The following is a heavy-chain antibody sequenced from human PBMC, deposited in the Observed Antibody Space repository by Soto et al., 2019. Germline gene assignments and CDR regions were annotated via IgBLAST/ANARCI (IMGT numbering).Heavy chain of an antibody. CDR2: IYYSGST. CDR1: GGSISSYY. V-gene: IGHV4-59*01. CDR3: ARDIFGYFDY. D-gene: IGHD3-3*01. J-gene: IGHJ4*02. Sequence: KPSETLSLTCTVSGGSISSYYWSWIRQPPGKGLEWIGYIYYSGSTNYNPSLKSRVTISVDTSKNQFSPKLSSVTAADTAVYYCARDIFGYFDYWGQGTLVTVSS.